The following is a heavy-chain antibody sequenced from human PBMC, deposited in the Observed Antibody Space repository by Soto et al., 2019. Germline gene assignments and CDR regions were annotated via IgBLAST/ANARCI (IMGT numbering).Heavy chain of an antibody. Sequence: QVQLEESGGGVVQPGRSLRLSCAASGFSFSTNGMHWVRQAPGKGLEWVAVISDDENNKYYADSVKGRFTISRDNSKNTLYLQMNSLRTEDAAVYDWAKEGGTGWYIDYWGQGTLVTVSS. CDR1: GFSFSTNG. CDR3: AKEGGTGWYIDY. CDR2: ISDDENNK. V-gene: IGHV3-30*18. D-gene: IGHD6-19*01. J-gene: IGHJ4*02.